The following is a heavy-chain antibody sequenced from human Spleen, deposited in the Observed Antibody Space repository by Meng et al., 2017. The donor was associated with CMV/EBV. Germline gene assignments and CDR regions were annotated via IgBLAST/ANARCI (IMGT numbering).Heavy chain of an antibody. CDR3: AREHFTGSGCALNI. D-gene: IGHD3-10*01. V-gene: IGHV3-48*04. J-gene: IGHJ3*02. Sequence: GGSLRLSCAASGFTFTSHSMTWVRQAPGEGPEWVSYIGPSGSSMNYADSVKGRFTISRDNAKNSLYLQMNSLRADDTAMYYCAREHFTGSGCALNIWGQGTMVTVSS. CDR1: GFTFTSHS. CDR2: IGPSGSSM.